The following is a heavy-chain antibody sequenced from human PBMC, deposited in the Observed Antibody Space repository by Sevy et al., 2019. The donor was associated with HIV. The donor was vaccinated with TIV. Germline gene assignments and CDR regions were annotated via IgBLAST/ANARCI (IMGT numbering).Heavy chain of an antibody. CDR1: GYTFTGYY. CDR2: INPNSGGT. D-gene: IGHD3-10*01. V-gene: IGHV1-2*02. Sequence: ASVKVSCKASGYTFTGYYMHWVRQAPGQGLEWMGWINPNSGGTNYAQKFQGRVTMTRDTSISTAYMELGRLRSDDTAVYYCARDSGNYYGSGSYLDVWGQGTTVTVSS. J-gene: IGHJ6*02. CDR3: ARDSGNYYGSGSYLDV.